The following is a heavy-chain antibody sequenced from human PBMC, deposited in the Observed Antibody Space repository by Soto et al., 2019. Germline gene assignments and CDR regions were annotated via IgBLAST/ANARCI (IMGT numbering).Heavy chain of an antibody. CDR3: AKRRGVGLTRSSFDY. Sequence: QVQLVQSGAEVRKPGASVKVSCKASGYTFNRHYIQWVRQAPGQGLEWMGMIDPSGGDTNYAKKFKGRGTLTSDTSTSTVYMELSSLRSEDTAVYYCAKRRGVGLTRSSFDYWGPGTLVIVSS. J-gene: IGHJ4*02. CDR2: IDPSGGDT. V-gene: IGHV1-46*02. D-gene: IGHD1-26*01. CDR1: GYTFNRHY.